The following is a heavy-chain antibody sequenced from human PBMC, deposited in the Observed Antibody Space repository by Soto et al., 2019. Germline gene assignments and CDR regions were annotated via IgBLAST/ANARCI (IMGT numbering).Heavy chain of an antibody. V-gene: IGHV4-30-2*01. CDR1: GGSTSSSSYY. CDR3: ARALIPKVDY. J-gene: IGHJ4*02. D-gene: IGHD3-22*01. Sequence: SETLSLTCTVSGGSTSSSSYYWGWIRQPPGKGLEWIGYIYHSGSTYYNPSLKSRVTISVDRSKNQFSLKLSSVTAADTAAYYCARALIPKVDYWGQGTLVPVSS. CDR2: IYHSGST.